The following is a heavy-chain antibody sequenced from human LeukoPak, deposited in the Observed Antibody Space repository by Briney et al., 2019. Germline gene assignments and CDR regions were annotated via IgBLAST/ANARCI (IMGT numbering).Heavy chain of an antibody. CDR1: GFTFSDYY. D-gene: IGHD3-10*01. V-gene: IGHV3-11*01. Sequence: GGSLRLSCAASGFTFSDYYMSWIRQAPGKGLEWVSYISSSGSTIYYADSVKGRFTISRDNAKNSLYLQMNSLRAEDTAVYYCARPYGGRGVMLYYYYYYMDVWGKGTTVTISS. CDR2: ISSSGSTI. CDR3: ARPYGGRGVMLYYYYYYMDV. J-gene: IGHJ6*03.